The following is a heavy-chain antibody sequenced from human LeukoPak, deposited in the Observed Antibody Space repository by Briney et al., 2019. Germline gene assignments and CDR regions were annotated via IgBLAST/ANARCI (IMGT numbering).Heavy chain of an antibody. CDR1: GYTFTSYG. D-gene: IGHD4-17*01. CDR3: ARGTVTTSPGNWFDP. V-gene: IGHV1-18*01. J-gene: IGHJ5*02. Sequence: ASVKVSCKASGYTFTSYGISWVRQAPGQGLEWMGWISAYNGNTNYAQKLQGRVTMTTDTSTSTAYMELRSLRSDDTAVYYCARGTVTTSPGNWFDPWGQGTLVTVSS. CDR2: ISAYNGNT.